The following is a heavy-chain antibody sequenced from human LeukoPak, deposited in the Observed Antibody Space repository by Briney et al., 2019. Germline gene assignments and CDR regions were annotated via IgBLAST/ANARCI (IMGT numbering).Heavy chain of an antibody. Sequence: GGTLRLSCAASGFTFSSYAMHWVRQAPGKGLEWVAVISYDGSNKYYADSVKGRFTISRDNSKNTLYLQMNSLRAEDTAVYYCARGRGYYDSSGYPWVYWGQGTLVTVSS. D-gene: IGHD3-22*01. J-gene: IGHJ4*02. CDR2: ISYDGSNK. CDR1: GFTFSSYA. V-gene: IGHV3-30*04. CDR3: ARGRGYYDSSGYPWVY.